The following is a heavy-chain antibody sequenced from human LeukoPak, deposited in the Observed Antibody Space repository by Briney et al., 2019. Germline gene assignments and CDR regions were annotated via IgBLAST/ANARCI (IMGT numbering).Heavy chain of an antibody. J-gene: IGHJ4*02. CDR2: IRQDGKRK. CDR3: GSETWQAYNDFWSGYVTD. CDR1: GFTFNNYA. V-gene: IGHV3-7*01. Sequence: GGSLRLSCAASGFTFNNYAISWVRRAPGKGLEWVANIRQDGKRKYYVDSVKGRFTISRDNAHRTLYLAMNSLTAEDTAINYCGSETWQAYNDFWSGYVTDWGQGILVTVSS. D-gene: IGHD3-3*01.